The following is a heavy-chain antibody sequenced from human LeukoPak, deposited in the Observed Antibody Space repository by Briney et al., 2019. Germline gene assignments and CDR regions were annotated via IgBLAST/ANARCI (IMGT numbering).Heavy chain of an antibody. Sequence: GESLKISCKGSGYSFTSYWICWVRQMPGKGLEWMGIIYPGDSDTRYSPSFQGQVTISADKSISTAYLQWSSLKASDTAMYYCARLGSPDKYYYYYYGMDVWGQGTTVTVSS. CDR2: IYPGDSDT. CDR1: GYSFTSYW. D-gene: IGHD1-26*01. CDR3: ARLGSPDKYYYYYYGMDV. V-gene: IGHV5-51*01. J-gene: IGHJ6*02.